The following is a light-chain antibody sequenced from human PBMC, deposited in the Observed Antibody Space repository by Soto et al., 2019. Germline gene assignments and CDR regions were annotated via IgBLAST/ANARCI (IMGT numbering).Light chain of an antibody. J-gene: IGLJ1*01. V-gene: IGLV2-23*02. Sequence: QSVLTQPASVSGSAGQSITISCTGTSSDVGSYNLVSWYQQYSGKAPKLLIYEVNKRPSGVSNRFSGSKSGNTASLTISGLQAEDEADYYCCSYAGIRVFGTAPNVTVL. CDR3: CSYAGIRV. CDR2: EVN. CDR1: SSDVGSYNL.